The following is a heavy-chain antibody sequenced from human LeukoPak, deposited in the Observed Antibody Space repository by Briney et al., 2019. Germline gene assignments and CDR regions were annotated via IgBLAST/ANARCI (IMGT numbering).Heavy chain of an antibody. CDR1: GGTFSSYA. V-gene: IGHV1-69*04. Sequence: SVKVSCKASGGTFSSYAISWVRQAPGQGLEWMGRIIPILGIANYAQKFQGRVTITADKSTSTAYMELGSLRSEDTAVYYCAREVRDIVVVVAATALYYFDYWGQGTLVTVSS. J-gene: IGHJ4*02. CDR2: IIPILGIA. CDR3: AREVRDIVVVVAATALYYFDY. D-gene: IGHD2-15*01.